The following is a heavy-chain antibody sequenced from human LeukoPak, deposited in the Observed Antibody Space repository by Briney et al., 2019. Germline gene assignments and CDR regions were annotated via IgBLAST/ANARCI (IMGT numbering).Heavy chain of an antibody. D-gene: IGHD3-10*01. Sequence: PSQTLSLTCTVSGGSISSGSYYWSWIRQPAGKGLEWIGRIYSSGSTRSGSTNYNPSLKSRVTISVDTSKNQFSLKLSSVTAADSAVYYCARGMVRGLSPFPGYYHMDVWGKGTTVTISS. J-gene: IGHJ6*03. CDR2: IYSSGS. CDR1: GGSISSGSYY. V-gene: IGHV4-61*02. CDR3: ARGMVRGLSPFPGYYHMDV.